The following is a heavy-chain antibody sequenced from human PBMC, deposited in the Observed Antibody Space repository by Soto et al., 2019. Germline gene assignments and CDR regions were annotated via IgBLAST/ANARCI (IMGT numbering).Heavy chain of an antibody. J-gene: IGHJ4*02. D-gene: IGHD5-12*01. CDR2: ISDGGRT. V-gene: IGHV3-53*01. Sequence: DGQVVESGGGLSRPGGSLRISCAASGFTVNNIYMSWVRRAPGKGLEWVSTISDGGRTYYSESVKGRLTVSRDSSKNTWSLHVSSLRVEDTAVYYCSRDHSSGGYDFRGPGTRVTVSS. CDR1: GFTVNNIY. CDR3: SRDHSSGGYDF.